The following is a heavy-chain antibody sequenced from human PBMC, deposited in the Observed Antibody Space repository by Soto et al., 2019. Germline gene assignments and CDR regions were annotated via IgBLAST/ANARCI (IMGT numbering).Heavy chain of an antibody. Sequence: VESLSVSQEGRGYNFTRYWMTWVLQMPGKGLEWMGTIDPSNSYTIYSPSFQGHVTIPTDMSISTAYLQWSGLKAADAAMYSCGRHTGLGTIPVDYWGQGTMVTVSS. CDR3: GRHTGLGTIPVDY. CDR2: IDPSNSYT. V-gene: IGHV5-10-1*01. J-gene: IGHJ4*02. D-gene: IGHD1-1*01. CDR1: GYNFTRYW.